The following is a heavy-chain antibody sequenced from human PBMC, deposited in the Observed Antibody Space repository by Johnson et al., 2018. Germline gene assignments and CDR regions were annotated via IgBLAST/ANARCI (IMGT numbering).Heavy chain of an antibody. CDR1: GGTFSSYA. J-gene: IGHJ6*03. CDR3: TQNSYGYAYYYYYYMDV. CDR2: IITIFGTA. Sequence: QVQLVESGAEVKKXGSSVKVXCKASGGTFSSYAISWVRQAPGQGLEWMGGIITIFGTANYAQKFKGRVTISADESTSTAYMELSSLRSEDTAVDYCTQNSYGYAYYYYYYMDVWGKGTTVTVSS. V-gene: IGHV1-69*01. D-gene: IGHD5-18*01.